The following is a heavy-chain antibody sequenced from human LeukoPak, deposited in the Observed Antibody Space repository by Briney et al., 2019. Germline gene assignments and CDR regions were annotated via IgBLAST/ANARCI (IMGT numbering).Heavy chain of an antibody. D-gene: IGHD4/OR15-4a*01. CDR1: GFTLDDYG. J-gene: IGHJ4*02. CDR2: INWDGSNT. V-gene: IGHV3-20*04. CDR3: ARRAGAYSHPYDY. Sequence: PGGSLRLSCAASGFTLDDYGMSWVRQAPGKGLEWVSGINWDGSNTAYADSVKGRFTISRDTAKNSLYLQMNSLRAEDTAVYYCARRAGAYSHPYDYWGQGTLVTVSS.